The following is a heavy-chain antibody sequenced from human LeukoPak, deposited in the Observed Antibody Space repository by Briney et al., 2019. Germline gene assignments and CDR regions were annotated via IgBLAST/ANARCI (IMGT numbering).Heavy chain of an antibody. D-gene: IGHD3-22*01. CDR2: MNPSGST. Sequence: PSETLSLTCAVYGGSFSGYYWTWIRQTPEKGLEWIGEMNPSGSTNYNPSLKSRVTISVDTSKNQFSLELSSVAAANTAVYYCARCRQDVTMIVVVMTAVSYYLDVWGKGTTVTVS. CDR3: ARCRQDVTMIVVVMTAVSYYLDV. CDR1: GGSFSGYY. J-gene: IGHJ6*03. V-gene: IGHV4-34*01.